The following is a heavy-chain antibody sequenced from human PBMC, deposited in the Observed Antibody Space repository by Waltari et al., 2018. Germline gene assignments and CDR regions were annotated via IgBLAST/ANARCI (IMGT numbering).Heavy chain of an antibody. Sequence: EVRLFESGGALVQPGGSLRLSCTASGFPFGNDYMIWVRQAPGRGLEWVSTISGPAHETVYADSVKGRFTISRDNSKTTLYLQMNSLRVEDTAMYYCANYGQLPSNGDYWGQGTLVTVSS. CDR1: GFPFGNDY. J-gene: IGHJ4*02. CDR3: ANYGQLPSNGDY. CDR2: ISGPAHET. V-gene: IGHV3-23*01. D-gene: IGHD1-1*01.